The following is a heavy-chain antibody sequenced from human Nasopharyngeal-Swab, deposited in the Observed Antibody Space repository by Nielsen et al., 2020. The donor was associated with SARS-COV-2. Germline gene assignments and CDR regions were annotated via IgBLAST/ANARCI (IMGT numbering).Heavy chain of an antibody. Sequence: SETLSLTCTVSGGSISSSSYYWGWIRQPPGKGLEWIGSIYYSGSTYYNPSLKSRVTISVDTSKNQFSLKLSSVTAADTAVYYCASPRGWSGYYDYYYYGMDVWGQGTTVTVSS. J-gene: IGHJ6*02. CDR1: GGSISSSSYY. CDR2: IYYSGST. CDR3: ASPRGWSGYYDYYYYGMDV. D-gene: IGHD3-3*01. V-gene: IGHV4-39*01.